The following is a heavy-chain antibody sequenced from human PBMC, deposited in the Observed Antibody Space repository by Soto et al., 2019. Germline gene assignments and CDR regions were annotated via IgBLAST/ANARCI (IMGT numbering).Heavy chain of an antibody. CDR1: GFTFSSYG. Sequence: QVQLVESGGGVVQPGRSLRLSCAASGFTFSSYGMHWVRQAPGKGLEWVAVISYDGSNKYYADSVKGRFTISRDNSKNTLYLQMNSLRAEDTAVYYCAKEFHRTWHAFDIWGQGTMVTVSS. J-gene: IGHJ3*02. V-gene: IGHV3-30*18. CDR2: ISYDGSNK. CDR3: AKEFHRTWHAFDI.